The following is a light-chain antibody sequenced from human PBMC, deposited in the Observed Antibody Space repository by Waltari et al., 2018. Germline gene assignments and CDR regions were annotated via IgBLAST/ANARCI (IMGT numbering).Light chain of an antibody. Sequence: EIVLTQYPGTLSLSPGQRATLFCRASQSVGRTLAWYQQKPGQAPRLLIYDASTRATGIPDRFSATGSGTDFSLTISRLEAEDFAVYYCQKYGRLPATFGRGTTVEIK. CDR1: QSVGRT. CDR3: QKYGRLPAT. V-gene: IGKV3-20*01. CDR2: DAS. J-gene: IGKJ1*01.